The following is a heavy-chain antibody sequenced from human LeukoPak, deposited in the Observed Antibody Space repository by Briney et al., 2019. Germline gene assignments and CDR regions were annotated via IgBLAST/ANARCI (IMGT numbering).Heavy chain of an antibody. CDR3: ARAWLRFYADYYYYYYMDV. Sequence: ASVKVSCKASEYTFTTYAINWVRQAPGQGLEWMGWINTNTGNPTYAQGFTGRFVFSLDTSVSTAYPQISSLKAEDTAVYYCARAWLRFYADYYYYYYMDVWGKGTTVTVSS. J-gene: IGHJ6*03. D-gene: IGHD5-12*01. CDR1: EYTFTTYA. CDR2: INTNTGNP. V-gene: IGHV7-4-1*02.